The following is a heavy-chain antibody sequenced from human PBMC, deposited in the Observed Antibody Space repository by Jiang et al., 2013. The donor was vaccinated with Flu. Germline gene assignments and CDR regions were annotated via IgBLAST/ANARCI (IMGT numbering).Heavy chain of an antibody. J-gene: IGHJ3*02. V-gene: IGHV1-69*04. CDR2: IIPILGIA. CDR1: GGTFSSYT. D-gene: IGHD5-18*01. CDR3: ARERYRGYSYDAFDI. Sequence: SGAEVKKPGSSVKVSCKASGGTFSSYTISWVRQAPGQGLEWMGRIIPILGIANYAQKFQGRVTITADKSTSAAYMELSSLRSEDTAVYYCARERYRGYSYDAFDIWGQGTMVTVSS.